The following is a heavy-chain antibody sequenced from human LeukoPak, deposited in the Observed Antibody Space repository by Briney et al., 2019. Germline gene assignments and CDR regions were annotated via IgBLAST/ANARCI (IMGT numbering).Heavy chain of an antibody. J-gene: IGHJ4*02. Sequence: SETLSLTCVVYGGSFSDHSWSWIRQPPGKGLEWIGEINHSGSTNYNPSLKSRVTISVDTSKNQFSLKLSSVTAADTAVYYCARALPYDILTGYAPYYFDYWGQGTLVTVSS. D-gene: IGHD3-9*01. CDR3: ARALPYDILTGYAPYYFDY. V-gene: IGHV4-34*01. CDR1: GGSFSDHS. CDR2: INHSGST.